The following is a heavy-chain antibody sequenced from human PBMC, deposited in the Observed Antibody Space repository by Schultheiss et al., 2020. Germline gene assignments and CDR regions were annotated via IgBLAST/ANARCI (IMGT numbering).Heavy chain of an antibody. Sequence: SQTLSLTCTVSGGSISSGGYYWSWIRQHPGKGLEWIGYIYYSGSTYYNPSLKSRVTISVDTSKNQFSLKLSSVTAADTAVYYCAKEGQFPYGSGSYYETYYYYYGMDVWGKGTTVTVSS. J-gene: IGHJ6*04. CDR3: AKEGQFPYGSGSYYETYYYYYGMDV. D-gene: IGHD3-10*01. V-gene: IGHV4-31*03. CDR1: GGSISSGGYY. CDR2: IYYSGST.